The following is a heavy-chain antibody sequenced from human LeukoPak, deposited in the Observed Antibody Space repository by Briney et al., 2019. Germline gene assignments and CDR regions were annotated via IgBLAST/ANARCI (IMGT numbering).Heavy chain of an antibody. Sequence: ASVKVSCKASGYTLTSYGISWVRQAPGQGLEWLGWIRAYNGDTNYAQNFQGRVTMTTDASTSTAYMELRGLRSDDTAVFYCATTTATSGSSLYWGQGTLVTVSS. CDR1: GYTLTSYG. CDR2: IRAYNGDT. D-gene: IGHD5-12*01. V-gene: IGHV1-18*01. CDR3: ATTTATSGSSLY. J-gene: IGHJ4*02.